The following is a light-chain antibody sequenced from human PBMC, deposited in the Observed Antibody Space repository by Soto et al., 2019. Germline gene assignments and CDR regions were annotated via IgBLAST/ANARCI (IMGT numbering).Light chain of an antibody. CDR3: AAWDDNLKGVM. CDR1: SSNIGSNA. Sequence: QSVLTQPPSASGTPGQRVTISCSGSSSNIGSNAVNWYQQFPGTAPKLLFFRDSQRPSGVPDRFSGSKSGTSASLAISGLQSEDEADSYCAAWDDNLKGVMFGGGTKLAVL. V-gene: IGLV1-44*01. J-gene: IGLJ3*02. CDR2: RDS.